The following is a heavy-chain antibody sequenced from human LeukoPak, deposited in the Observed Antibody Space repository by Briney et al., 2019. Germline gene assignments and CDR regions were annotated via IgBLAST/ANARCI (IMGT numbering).Heavy chain of an antibody. Sequence: SETLSLTCTVSGGSIIPYYWSWIRQPPGKGLEWIGYIYYSGSTNYIPSLKSRATISVDTSKNQFSLKLSSVTAADSAVYYCARSLGYCSGGSCYQYAFDIWGLGTIVTVSA. CDR3: ARSLGYCSGGSCYQYAFDI. J-gene: IGHJ3*02. V-gene: IGHV4-59*01. CDR2: IYYSGST. CDR1: GGSIIPYY. D-gene: IGHD2-15*01.